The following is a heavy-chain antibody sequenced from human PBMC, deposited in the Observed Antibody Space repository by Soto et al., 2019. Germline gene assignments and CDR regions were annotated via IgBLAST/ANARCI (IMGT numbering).Heavy chain of an antibody. CDR1: GFSLSTSGMC. D-gene: IGHD1-26*01. CDR3: ARIVVGATTPYYYYGMDV. V-gene: IGHV2-70*01. J-gene: IGHJ6*02. Sequence: VSGPTLVNPTQTLTLTCTFSGFSLSTSGMCVSWIRQPPGKALEWLALIDWDDDKYYSTSLKTRLTISKDTSKNQVVLTMTNMDPVDTATYYCARIVVGATTPYYYYGMDVWGQGTTVTVSS. CDR2: IDWDDDK.